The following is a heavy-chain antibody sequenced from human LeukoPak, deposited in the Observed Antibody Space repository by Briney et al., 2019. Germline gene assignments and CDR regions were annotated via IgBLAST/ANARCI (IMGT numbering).Heavy chain of an antibody. CDR1: GGSFSGYY. CDR3: ARVGPNYSSRRYYFDY. J-gene: IGHJ4*02. Sequence: KASETLSLTCAVYGGSFSGYYWSWIRQPPGKGLEWIGEINHSGSTNYNPSLKSRVTISVDTSKNQFSLKLSSVTAADTAVYYCARVGPNYSSRRYYFDYWGQGTLVTVSS. V-gene: IGHV4-34*01. D-gene: IGHD6-13*01. CDR2: INHSGST.